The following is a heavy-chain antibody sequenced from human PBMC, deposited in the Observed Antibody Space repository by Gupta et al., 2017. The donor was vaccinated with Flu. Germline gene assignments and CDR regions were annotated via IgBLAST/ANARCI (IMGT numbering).Heavy chain of an antibody. Sequence: GSIYYGGSTYYNPSLKSRVTVSVDTSKNQFSLKLSSVTAADTALYYCARHSGYYNSGTYYNIRFYYYYYMDVWGKGTTVTISS. J-gene: IGHJ6*03. V-gene: IGHV4-39*01. D-gene: IGHD3-10*01. CDR3: ARHSGYYNSGTYYNIRFYYYYYMDV. CDR2: IYYGGST.